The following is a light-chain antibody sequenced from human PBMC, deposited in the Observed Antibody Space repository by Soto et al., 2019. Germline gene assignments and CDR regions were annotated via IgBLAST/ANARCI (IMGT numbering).Light chain of an antibody. CDR1: QIVLTN. V-gene: IGKV3-15*01. J-gene: IGKJ1*01. CDR3: HQYNTYPST. CDR2: GAS. Sequence: ILLTQSPASLSASPGERVTLSCRASQIVLTNLAWYQQRPGKAPKLLIFGASTWHTGIPARFSGGGFGTEFTLTISSLQPEDFETYYCHQYNTYPSTFGQGTRVEIK.